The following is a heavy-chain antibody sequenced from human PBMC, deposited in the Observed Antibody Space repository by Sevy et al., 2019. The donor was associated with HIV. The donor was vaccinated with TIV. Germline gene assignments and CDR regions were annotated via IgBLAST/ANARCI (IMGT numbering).Heavy chain of an antibody. CDR1: GFTFDDYA. J-gene: IGHJ5*01. CDR2: SSWNSGSI. D-gene: IGHD6-19*01. Sequence: SLRLSCVASGFTFDDYAMHWVRQAPGKGPEWVSGSSWNSGSIGYAESVKGRLTISRDNAKNSLYLQMNSLRVEDTALYYCAKGIGYSNGWYSWFDYWGQGTLVTVSS. V-gene: IGHV3-9*01. CDR3: AKGIGYSNGWYSWFDY.